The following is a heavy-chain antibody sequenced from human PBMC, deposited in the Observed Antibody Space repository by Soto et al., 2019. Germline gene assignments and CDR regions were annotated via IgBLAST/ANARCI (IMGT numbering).Heavy chain of an antibody. CDR1: GFTFSMYW. J-gene: IGHJ4*02. D-gene: IGHD1-1*01. V-gene: IGHV3-74*01. CDR3: TRGPRSTSTGTGAF. Sequence: SLRLSCAASGFTFSMYWMHWVRQVPGKGPEWVSRINDDGSSTNYADSVKGRFTISRDNAKNTLYLQMNDLGAEDTAVYYCTRGPRSTSTGTGAFWGQGTLVTVSS. CDR2: INDDGSST.